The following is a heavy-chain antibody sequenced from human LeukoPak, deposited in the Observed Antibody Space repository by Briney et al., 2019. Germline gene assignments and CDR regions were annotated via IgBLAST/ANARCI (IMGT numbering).Heavy chain of an antibody. CDR3: AKAYYYDSSGYYFFDY. CDR1: GFTFSSYA. J-gene: IGHJ4*02. D-gene: IGHD3-22*01. V-gene: IGHV3-23*01. Sequence: GGSLRLSCAASGFTFSSYAMSWIRQAPGKGLEWVSAISGSGGSTYYADSVKGRFTISRDNSKNTLYLQMNSLRAEDTAVYYCAKAYYYDSSGYYFFDYWGQGTLVTVSS. CDR2: ISGSGGST.